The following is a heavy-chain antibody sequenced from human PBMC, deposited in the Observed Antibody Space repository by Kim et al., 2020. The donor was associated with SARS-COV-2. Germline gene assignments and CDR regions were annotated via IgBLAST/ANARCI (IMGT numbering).Heavy chain of an antibody. CDR2: INPSGGST. Sequence: ASVKVSCKASGYTFTSYYMHWVRQAPGQGLEWMGIINPSGGSTSYAQKFQGRVTMTRDTSTSTVYMELSSLRSEDTAVYYCARTMIVVDPRGWSYFDYWGQGTLVTVSS. J-gene: IGHJ4*02. V-gene: IGHV1-46*01. CDR3: ARTMIVVDPRGWSYFDY. CDR1: GYTFTSYY. D-gene: IGHD3-22*01.